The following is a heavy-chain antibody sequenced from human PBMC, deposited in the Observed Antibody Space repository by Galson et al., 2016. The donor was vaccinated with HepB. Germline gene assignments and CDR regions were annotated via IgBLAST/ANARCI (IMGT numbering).Heavy chain of an antibody. V-gene: IGHV3-30*18. CDR3: AKDLPPDTGMGGFDY. CDR1: GFTFSNSG. Sequence: SLRLSCAASGFTFSNSGMHWARQAPGRGLEWVAVISYDGSNKYYANSVKGRFTISRDNSKNTLYLQMNSLRAEDTALYYCAKDLPPDTGMGGFDYWGQGTLVTVAS. CDR2: ISYDGSNK. D-gene: IGHD5-18*01. J-gene: IGHJ4*02.